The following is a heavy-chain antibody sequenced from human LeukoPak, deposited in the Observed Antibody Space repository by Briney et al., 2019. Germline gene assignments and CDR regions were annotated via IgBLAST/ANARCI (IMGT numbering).Heavy chain of an antibody. CDR2: ISGSGGST. CDR3: AKPRRMIVVVPDAFDI. D-gene: IGHD3-22*01. Sequence: TGGSLRLSCAASGFTFSSYAMSWVRQAPGKGLEWVSAISGSGGSTYYADSVKGRFTISRDNSKNTLYLQMNSLRAEDTAVYYCAKPRRMIVVVPDAFDIWGQGTMVTVSS. J-gene: IGHJ3*02. CDR1: GFTFSSYA. V-gene: IGHV3-23*01.